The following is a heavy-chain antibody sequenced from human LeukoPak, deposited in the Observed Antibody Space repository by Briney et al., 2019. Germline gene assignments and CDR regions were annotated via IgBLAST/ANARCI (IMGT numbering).Heavy chain of an antibody. D-gene: IGHD4-17*01. CDR3: ANEIRPNDY. CDR2: ISISGDTT. V-gene: IGHV3-23*01. J-gene: IGHJ4*02. Sequence: GGSLRLSCGASGFTLSSHAMTWDRQAPGKGLEWVSAISISGDTTYYADAVKGRFTISRDNSKNTVYLQMNSLRAEDTAVYYCANEIRPNDYWGQGTLVTVSS. CDR1: GFTLSSHA.